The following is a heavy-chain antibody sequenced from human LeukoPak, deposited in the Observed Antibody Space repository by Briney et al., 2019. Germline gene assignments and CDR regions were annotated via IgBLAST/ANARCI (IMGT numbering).Heavy chain of an antibody. D-gene: IGHD3-22*01. CDR2: IIPILGIA. Sequence: SVKVSCKASGGTFSSYAISWVRQAPGQGLEWMGRIIPILGIANYTQKFQGRVTITADKSTSTAYMELSSLRSEDTAVYYCARYYYDSSGYPWGFDIWGQGTMVTVSS. CDR3: ARYYYDSSGYPWGFDI. J-gene: IGHJ3*02. CDR1: GGTFSSYA. V-gene: IGHV1-69*04.